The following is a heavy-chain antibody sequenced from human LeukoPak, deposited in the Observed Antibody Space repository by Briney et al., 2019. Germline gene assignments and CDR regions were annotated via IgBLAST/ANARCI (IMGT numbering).Heavy chain of an antibody. CDR1: GFTFSSYS. D-gene: IGHD6-13*01. Sequence: GGSLRLSCAASGFTFSSYSMNWVRQAPGKGLEWVSSISSSSSYIYYADSVKGRFTISRDNAKNSLYLQMNSLRAEDTAVYYCARGVLGAAAGTDYWGQGTLVTVSS. V-gene: IGHV3-21*01. CDR2: ISSSSSYI. J-gene: IGHJ4*02. CDR3: ARGVLGAAAGTDY.